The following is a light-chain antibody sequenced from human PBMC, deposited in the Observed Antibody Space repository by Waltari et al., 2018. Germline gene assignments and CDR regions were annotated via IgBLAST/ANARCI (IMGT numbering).Light chain of an antibody. CDR2: EVT. Sequence: QSALTQPASVSGSPGQSITISCTGTTRDVGRYNYVSWYQCHPGKAPELIIYEVTNRPSGVSDRCSGSKSGNPASLSISGLQPEDEADYYCSSYTSIKTPYVVFGGGTKVTVL. V-gene: IGLV2-14*01. CDR1: TRDVGRYNY. CDR3: SSYTSIKTPYVV. J-gene: IGLJ2*01.